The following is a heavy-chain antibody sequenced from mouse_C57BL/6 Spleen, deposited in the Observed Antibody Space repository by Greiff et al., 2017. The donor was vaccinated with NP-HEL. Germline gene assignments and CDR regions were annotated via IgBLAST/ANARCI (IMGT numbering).Heavy chain of an antibody. CDR3: ARYGYYGSEDWYFDV. Sequence: QVQLQQSGPELVKPGASVKISCKASGYAFSSSWMNWVKQRPGKGLEWIGRIYPGDGDTNYNGKFKGKATLTADKSSSTAYMQLSSLTSEDSAVDFCARYGYYGSEDWYFDVWGTGTTVTVSS. CDR1: GYAFSSSW. J-gene: IGHJ1*03. CDR2: IYPGDGDT. D-gene: IGHD1-1*01. V-gene: IGHV1-82*01.